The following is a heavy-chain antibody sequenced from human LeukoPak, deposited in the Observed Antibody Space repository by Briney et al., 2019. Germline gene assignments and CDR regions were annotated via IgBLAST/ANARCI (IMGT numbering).Heavy chain of an antibody. J-gene: IGHJ5*02. V-gene: IGHV1-2*02. Sequence: ASVKVSCKASGYTFTGYYMHWVRQAPGQGLEWMGWINPNSGGTNYAQKFQSRVTMTRDTSISTAYMELSRLRSDDTAVYYCARVSCSGGSCYLPLNWFDPWGQGTLVTVSS. CDR1: GYTFTGYY. CDR2: INPNSGGT. D-gene: IGHD2-15*01. CDR3: ARVSCSGGSCYLPLNWFDP.